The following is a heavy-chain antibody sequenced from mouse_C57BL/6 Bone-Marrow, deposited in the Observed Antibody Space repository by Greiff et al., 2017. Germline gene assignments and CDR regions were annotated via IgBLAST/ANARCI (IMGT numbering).Heavy chain of an antibody. Sequence: EVQLQQSGAELVKPGASVKLSCTASGFNIKDYYMHWVKQRTEQGLEWIGRIDPEDGETKYAPKFQGKATFTADTSSNTAYMQLSSLTTEDSAIYYCARWGTTVVAPFDYWGQGTTLTVSS. CDR2: IDPEDGET. CDR1: GFNIKDYY. J-gene: IGHJ2*01. D-gene: IGHD1-1*01. V-gene: IGHV14-2*01. CDR3: ARWGTTVVAPFDY.